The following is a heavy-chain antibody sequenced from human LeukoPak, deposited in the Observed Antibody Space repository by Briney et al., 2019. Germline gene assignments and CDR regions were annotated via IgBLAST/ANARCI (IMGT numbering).Heavy chain of an antibody. J-gene: IGHJ4*02. CDR1: GFTFSTYA. V-gene: IGHV3-23*01. CDR3: ARDRGRYYDSRGFYWGYYFDS. D-gene: IGHD3-22*01. CDR2: ISGSGDST. Sequence: GGSLRLSCAASGFTFSTYAVNWVRQAPGKGLGWVSTISGSGDSTYYADSVKGRFTISRDNSKDTLYLQMGSVRVDDTAVYYCARDRGRYYDSRGFYWGYYFDSWGQGILVTVST.